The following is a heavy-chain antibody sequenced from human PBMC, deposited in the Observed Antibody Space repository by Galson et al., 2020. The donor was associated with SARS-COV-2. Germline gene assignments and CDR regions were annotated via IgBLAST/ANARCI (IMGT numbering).Heavy chain of an antibody. D-gene: IGHD6-19*01. CDR1: GFTFSNYA. V-gene: IGHV3-23*01. CDR3: AKGEDSSGSRGYFDY. CDR2: ISGSGGST. Sequence: QLGGSLRLSCAASGFTFSNYAMSWVRQAPGKGLEWVSGISGSGGSTYYADSVKGRITLSRDNSKNTLYLQMNSLGAEDTAVYYCAKGEDSSGSRGYFDYWGQGTLVTVAS. J-gene: IGHJ4*02.